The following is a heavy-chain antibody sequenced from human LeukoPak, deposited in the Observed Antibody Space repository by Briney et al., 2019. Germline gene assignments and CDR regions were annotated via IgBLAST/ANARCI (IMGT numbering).Heavy chain of an antibody. CDR3: AKDLYPPGRAEYFQH. CDR1: GFTFDNYA. V-gene: IGHV3-23*01. J-gene: IGHJ1*01. D-gene: IGHD2-2*02. Sequence: PGGSLRLSCGASGFTFDNYAMSWVRQAPGKGLEWVSAISNSGVSTHYADSVKGRFTISRDNSKNTLFLHMNTLRADDMAVYYCAKDLYPPGRAEYFQHWGQGTLVTVSS. CDR2: ISNSGVST.